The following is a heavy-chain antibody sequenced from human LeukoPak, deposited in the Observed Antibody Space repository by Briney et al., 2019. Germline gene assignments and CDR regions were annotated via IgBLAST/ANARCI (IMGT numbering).Heavy chain of an antibody. CDR3: AKDRAIQHDYGDLYYFDY. J-gene: IGHJ4*02. V-gene: IGHV3-23*01. Sequence: QTGRSLRLSCAASGFTFSSYAMSWVRQAPGKGLEWVSAISGSGGSTYYADSVKGRFTISRDNSKNTLYLQMNSLRAEDTAVYYCAKDRAIQHDYGDLYYFDYWGQGTLVTVSS. D-gene: IGHD4-17*01. CDR1: GFTFSSYA. CDR2: ISGSGGST.